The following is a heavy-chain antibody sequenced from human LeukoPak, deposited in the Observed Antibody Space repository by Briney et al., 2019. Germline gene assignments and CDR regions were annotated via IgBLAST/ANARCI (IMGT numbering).Heavy chain of an antibody. D-gene: IGHD1-7*01. CDR2: INPNSGGT. CDR3: ARPRTISRSNWFVP. V-gene: IGHV1-2*02. Sequence: ASVKVSCKASGYTFTGYYMHWVRQAPGQGLEWMGWINPNSGGTNYAQKFQGRVTITRDTSISTASMELSRLRSDDTAVYYCARPRTISRSNWFVPWGQGTLVTVSS. CDR1: GYTFTGYY. J-gene: IGHJ5*02.